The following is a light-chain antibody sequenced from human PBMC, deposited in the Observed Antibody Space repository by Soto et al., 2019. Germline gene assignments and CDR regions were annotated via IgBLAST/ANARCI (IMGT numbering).Light chain of an antibody. CDR2: DAS. V-gene: IGKV1-5*01. CDR3: QQYNTYPLT. CDR1: QTISNW. J-gene: IGKJ4*01. Sequence: VTITCRASQTISNWLAWYQQKPGKAPKVLIYDASTLDGGVPSRFSGRRSGTDFTLTISSLQPSDFATYYCQQYNTYPLTFGGGTKVDI.